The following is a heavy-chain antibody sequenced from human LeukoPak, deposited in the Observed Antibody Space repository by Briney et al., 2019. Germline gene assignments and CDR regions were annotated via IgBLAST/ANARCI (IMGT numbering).Heavy chain of an antibody. J-gene: IGHJ4*02. CDR2: TRNKANSYTT. Sequence: GGSLRLSCAASGFTFSDHYMDWVRQAPGEGLEWVGRTRNKANSYTTEYAASVKGRFTISRDDSKNSLYLQMNSLKTEDTAVYYCARASGSYSGYFEYWGQGTLVTVSS. CDR3: ARASGSYSGYFEY. V-gene: IGHV3-72*01. D-gene: IGHD1-26*01. CDR1: GFTFSDHY.